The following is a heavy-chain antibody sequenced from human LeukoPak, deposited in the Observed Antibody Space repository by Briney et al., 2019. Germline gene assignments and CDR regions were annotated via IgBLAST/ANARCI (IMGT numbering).Heavy chain of an antibody. J-gene: IGHJ3*02. CDR2: IYSGGST. Sequence: GGALRLSCVASGFTVSSNYMSSVRQAPGKWLEWISIIYSGGSTFYADSVKGRFTISRDNSKNRLHLQMNSMRSEDTAVYYCARGGSYLSAFDIWGQGKMLTVSS. D-gene: IGHD1-26*01. CDR1: GFTVSSNY. V-gene: IGHV3-53*01. CDR3: ARGGSYLSAFDI.